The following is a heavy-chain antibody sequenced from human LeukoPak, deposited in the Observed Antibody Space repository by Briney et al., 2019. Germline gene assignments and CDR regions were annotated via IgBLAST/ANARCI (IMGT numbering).Heavy chain of an antibody. CDR3: AKGLSYGALPTTAFDY. CDR2: IRGSGGST. Sequence: PGGSLRLSCAASGFTFSSYAMSWVRQAPGKGLEWVSAIRGSGGSTYYADSVKGRFTISRDNSKNTLYLQMNSLRAEDTAVYYCAKGLSYGALPTTAFDYWGQGTLVTVSS. J-gene: IGHJ4*02. V-gene: IGHV3-23*01. CDR1: GFTFSSYA. D-gene: IGHD1-26*01.